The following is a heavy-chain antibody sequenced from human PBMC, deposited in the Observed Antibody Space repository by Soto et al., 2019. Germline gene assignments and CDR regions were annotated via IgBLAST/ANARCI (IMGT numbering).Heavy chain of an antibody. Sequence: PSETLSLTSAVYGGSFSGYYWSWIRQPPGKGLEWIGEINHSGSTNYNPSLKSRVTISVDTSKNQFSLKLSSVTAADTAVYYCASLADYGGNYFWGQGTLVTGSS. CDR1: GGSFSGYY. CDR3: ASLADYGGNYF. CDR2: INHSGST. D-gene: IGHD4-17*01. V-gene: IGHV4-34*01. J-gene: IGHJ4*02.